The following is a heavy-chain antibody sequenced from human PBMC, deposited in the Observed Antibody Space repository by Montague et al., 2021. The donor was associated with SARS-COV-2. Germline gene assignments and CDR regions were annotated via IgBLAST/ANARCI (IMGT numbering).Heavy chain of an antibody. Sequence: SETLSLTCAVSGGSISSSDWGWIRQPPGKGLEWIGFFYSSGITDSNPSFKSRVSISLDTSKNQVSLKLRSVTTADTAVYYCARGTIWFGELLTLWYFDYWGQGTLVTVSS. CDR3: ARGTIWFGELLTLWYFDY. CDR1: GGSISSSD. D-gene: IGHD3-10*01. V-gene: IGHV4-59*12. J-gene: IGHJ4*02. CDR2: FYSSGIT.